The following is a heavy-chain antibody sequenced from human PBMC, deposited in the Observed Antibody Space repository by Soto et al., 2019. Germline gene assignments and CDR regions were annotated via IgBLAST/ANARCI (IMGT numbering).Heavy chain of an antibody. CDR2: IKSKTDGGTT. V-gene: IGHV3-15*01. CDR3: TTGWPYYYDSSRVDY. J-gene: IGHJ4*02. CDR1: GFTFSNAW. Sequence: LRLSCAASGFTFSNAWMSWVRQAPGKGLEWVGRIKSKTDGGTTDYAAPVKGRFTISRDDSKNTLYLQMNSLKTEDTAVYYCTTGWPYYYDSSRVDYWGQGTLVTVSS. D-gene: IGHD3-22*01.